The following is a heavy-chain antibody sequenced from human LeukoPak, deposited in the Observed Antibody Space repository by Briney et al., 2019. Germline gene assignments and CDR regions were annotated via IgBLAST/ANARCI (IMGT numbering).Heavy chain of an antibody. CDR2: INPNSGGT. CDR3: ARDLTAMGVY. J-gene: IGHJ4*02. V-gene: IGHV1-2*02. CDR1: GYTFTGYY. D-gene: IGHD3-16*01. Sequence: ASVKVSRKASGYTFTGYYIHWVRQAPGRGLEWMGWINPNSGGTNYAQKFQGRVTMTRDTSISTAYMELSRLRSDDTAVYYCARDLTAMGVYWGQGTLVTVSS.